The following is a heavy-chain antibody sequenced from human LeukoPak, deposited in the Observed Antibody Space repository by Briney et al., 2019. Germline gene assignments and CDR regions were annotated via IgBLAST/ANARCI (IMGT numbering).Heavy chain of an antibody. CDR1: GFTFSHYG. Sequence: GGSLRLSCAASGFTFSHYGVHWVRQAPGKGLEWVAVISYDGSNKYYADSVKGRFTISRDNSKNTLFLQMNSLRGEDTAVYYCARVGYSGSPGDYWGQGTLVTVSS. D-gene: IGHD1-26*01. CDR2: ISYDGSNK. V-gene: IGHV3-30*03. CDR3: ARVGYSGSPGDY. J-gene: IGHJ4*02.